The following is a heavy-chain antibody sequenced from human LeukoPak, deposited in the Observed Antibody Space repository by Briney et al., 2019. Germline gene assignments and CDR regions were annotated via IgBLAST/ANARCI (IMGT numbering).Heavy chain of an antibody. D-gene: IGHD3-9*01. CDR3: ARDIGDYDIWTGQYGMDV. V-gene: IGHV1-18*01. CDR2: ISAYNGNT. CDR1: GYTFTIYG. Sequence: GASVKVSCKASGYTFTIYGISWVRQAPGQGLEWMGWISAYNGNTNYAQKLQGRVTMTTDTSTSTAYMELRSLRSDDTAGYYCARDIGDYDIWTGQYGMDVWGQGTTVTVSS. J-gene: IGHJ6*02.